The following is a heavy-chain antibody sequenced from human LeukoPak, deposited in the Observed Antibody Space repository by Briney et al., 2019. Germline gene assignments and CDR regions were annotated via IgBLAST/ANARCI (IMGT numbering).Heavy chain of an antibody. V-gene: IGHV1-69*01. D-gene: IGHD3-16*01. Sequence: SVKVSCTASGGTFSSYAISWVRQAPGQGLEWMGGIIPIFGTANYAQKFQGRVTITADESTSTAYMELSSLRSEDTAVYYCARDRDYVWGSSLDYWGQGTLVTVSS. CDR3: ARDRDYVWGSSLDY. CDR1: GGTFSSYA. J-gene: IGHJ4*02. CDR2: IIPIFGTA.